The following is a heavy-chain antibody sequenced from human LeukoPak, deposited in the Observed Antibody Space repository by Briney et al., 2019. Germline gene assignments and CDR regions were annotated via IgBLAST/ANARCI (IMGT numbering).Heavy chain of an antibody. CDR2: MNPNSGNT. J-gene: IGHJ3*01. CDR1: GYTFTSYD. Sequence: ASVKVSCKASGYTFTSYDINWVRQATGQGLEWMGWMNPNSGNTGYAQKFQGRVTITRNTSISTAYMELSSLRSDDTAVYYCALWEIVHYAFDFWGQGTMVTVSS. CDR3: ALWEIVHYAFDF. D-gene: IGHD5-12*01. V-gene: IGHV1-8*03.